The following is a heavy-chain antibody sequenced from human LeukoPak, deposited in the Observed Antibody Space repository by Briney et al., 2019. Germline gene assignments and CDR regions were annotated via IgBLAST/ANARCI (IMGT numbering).Heavy chain of an antibody. V-gene: IGHV4-59*12. D-gene: IGHD3-10*01. Sequence: SETLSLTCTVSGGSISSYYWSWIRQPPGKGLEWIGYMYYSGSTNYNPSLKSRVTISVDTSKNQFSLKLSSVTAADTAVYYCARAGITMVRGVDWFDPWGQGTLVTVSS. CDR1: GGSISSYY. CDR3: ARAGITMVRGVDWFDP. J-gene: IGHJ5*02. CDR2: MYYSGST.